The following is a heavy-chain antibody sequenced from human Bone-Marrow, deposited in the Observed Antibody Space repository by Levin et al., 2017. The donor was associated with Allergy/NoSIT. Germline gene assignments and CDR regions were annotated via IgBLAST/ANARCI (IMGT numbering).Heavy chain of an antibody. J-gene: IGHJ6*02. CDR1: GFTFSDYY. CDR3: ARDCCSSTSEIWAGYYYGMDV. CDR2: ISSSGSTI. D-gene: IGHD2-2*01. V-gene: IGHV3-11*01. Sequence: GGPLRLSCAASGFTFSDYYMSWIRQAPGKGLEWVSYISSSGSTIYYADSVKGRFTISRDNAKNSLYLQMNSLRAEDTAVYYCARDCCSSTSEIWAGYYYGMDVWGQGTTVTVS.